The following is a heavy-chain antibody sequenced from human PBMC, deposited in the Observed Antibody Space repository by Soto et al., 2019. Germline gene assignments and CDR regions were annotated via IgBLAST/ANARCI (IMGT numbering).Heavy chain of an antibody. CDR1: GYTLTELS. D-gene: IGHD5-12*01. J-gene: IGHJ6*02. CDR3: ATDRGSGYDSDYYYYGMDV. CDR2: FDPEDGET. V-gene: IGHV1-24*01. Sequence: ASVKVSCKVSGYTLTELSMHWVRQAPGKGLEWMRGFDPEDGETIYAQKFQGRVTMTEDTSTDTAYMELSSLRSEDTAVYYCATDRGSGYDSDYYYYGMDVWGQGTTVTVSS.